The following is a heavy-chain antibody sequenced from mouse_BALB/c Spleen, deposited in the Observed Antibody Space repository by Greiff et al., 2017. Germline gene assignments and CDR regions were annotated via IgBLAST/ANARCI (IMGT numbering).Heavy chain of an antibody. Sequence: EVQRVESGGGLVKPGGSLKLSCAASGFTFSSYTMSWVRQTPEKRLEWVATISSGGSYTYYPDSVKGRFTISRDNAKNTLYLQMSSLKSEDTAMYYCTRDYDYDGSYAMDYWGQGTSVTVSS. CDR2: ISSGGSYT. CDR3: TRDYDYDGSYAMDY. D-gene: IGHD2-4*01. CDR1: GFTFSSYT. V-gene: IGHV5-6-4*01. J-gene: IGHJ4*01.